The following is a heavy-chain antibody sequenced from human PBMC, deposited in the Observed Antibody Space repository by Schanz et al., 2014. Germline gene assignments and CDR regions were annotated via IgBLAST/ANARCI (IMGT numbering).Heavy chain of an antibody. V-gene: IGHV3-23*04. CDR3: ARARSWPDY. Sequence: EVQLVESGGGLVQPGGSLRLSCAASGFTVSSNYMSWVRQAPGKGLEWVSAISGSGSSTYYADSVKGRFTISRDNSNNTLYLQMKSLRAEDTAVYYCARARSWPDYWGQGTLVTVSS. CDR2: ISGSGSST. J-gene: IGHJ4*02. D-gene: IGHD6-13*01. CDR1: GFTVSSNY.